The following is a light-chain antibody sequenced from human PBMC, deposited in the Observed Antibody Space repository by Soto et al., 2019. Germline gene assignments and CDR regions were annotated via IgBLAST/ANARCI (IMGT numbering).Light chain of an antibody. Sequence: DIQMTQSPSALSASVGDRVTITCRASQNIKKYLNWYRQKPGKAPDLLIYTASSLQVGFPSRFXXXXSXTDXTLTITSLQPEDSATYYCQQSFSSPLTFGGGTKVDIK. V-gene: IGKV1-39*01. CDR2: TAS. J-gene: IGKJ4*01. CDR1: QNIKKY. CDR3: QQSFSSPLT.